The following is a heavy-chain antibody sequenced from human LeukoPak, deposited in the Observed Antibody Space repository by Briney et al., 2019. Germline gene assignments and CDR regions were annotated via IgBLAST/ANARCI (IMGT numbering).Heavy chain of an antibody. J-gene: IGHJ4*02. V-gene: IGHV3-7*01. CDR2: IKEDGSEI. CDR3: ARDRGYSSFDY. CDR1: ALTFSTNW. Sequence: GGSLRLSCEASALTFSTNWMSWARKAPGKGLKWVANIKEDGSEINYVDSVKGRFTISRNNAKNSLFLQMNSLRVEDTAVYYCARDRGYSSFDYWGQGTLVTLSS. D-gene: IGHD4-23*01.